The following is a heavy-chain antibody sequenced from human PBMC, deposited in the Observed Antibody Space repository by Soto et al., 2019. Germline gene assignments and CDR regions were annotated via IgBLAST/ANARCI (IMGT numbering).Heavy chain of an antibody. CDR1: GGSISSSSYY. V-gene: IGHV4-39*07. D-gene: IGHD2-8*02. CDR3: ARDKITGLFDY. Sequence: PSETLSLTCTVSGGSISSSSYYWGWIRQPPGKGLEWIGYIYHSGSTYYNPSLKSRVTISVDTSKNQFSLKLTSVTAADTAVYYCARDKITGLFDYWGQGTLVTVSS. CDR2: IYHSGST. J-gene: IGHJ4*02.